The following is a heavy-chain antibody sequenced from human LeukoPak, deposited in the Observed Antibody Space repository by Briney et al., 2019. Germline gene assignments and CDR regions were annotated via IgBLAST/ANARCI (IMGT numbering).Heavy chain of an antibody. J-gene: IGHJ5*02. CDR1: GGTFISYA. V-gene: IGHV1-69*13. D-gene: IGHD2-2*01. CDR2: IIPIFGTA. CDR3: ARDLGSTSINWFDP. Sequence: SVKVSCKASGGTFISYAISWVRQAPGQGLEWMGGIIPIFGTANYAQKFQGRVTITADESTSTAYMELSSLRSEDTAVYYCARDLGSTSINWFDPWGQGTLVTVSS.